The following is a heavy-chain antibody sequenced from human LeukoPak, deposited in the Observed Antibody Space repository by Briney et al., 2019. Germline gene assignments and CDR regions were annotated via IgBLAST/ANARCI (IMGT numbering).Heavy chain of an antibody. CDR3: ARRPGMDV. CDR2: IYYSGST. Sequence: SETLSLTCTVSGGSISSYYWSWIRQPPGKGLEWIGSIYYSGSTYYNPSLKSRVTISVDTPKNQISLKLSSVTAADTAVYYCARRPGMDVWGQGTTVTVSS. V-gene: IGHV4-59*05. CDR1: GGSISSYY. J-gene: IGHJ6*02.